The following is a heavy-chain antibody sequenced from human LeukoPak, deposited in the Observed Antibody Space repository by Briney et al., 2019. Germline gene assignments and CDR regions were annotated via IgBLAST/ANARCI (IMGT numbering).Heavy chain of an antibody. CDR3: ARMGYYYDSSGDYDAFDI. V-gene: IGHV1-8*01. CDR1: GYTFTSYD. Sequence: GASVKVSCKASGYTFTSYDINWVRQATGQGLEWMGWMNPNSGNTGYTQKFQGRVTMTRNTSIGTAYMELSSLRSEDTAVYYCARMGYYYDSSGDYDAFDIWGRGTMVIVSS. J-gene: IGHJ3*02. D-gene: IGHD3-22*01. CDR2: MNPNSGNT.